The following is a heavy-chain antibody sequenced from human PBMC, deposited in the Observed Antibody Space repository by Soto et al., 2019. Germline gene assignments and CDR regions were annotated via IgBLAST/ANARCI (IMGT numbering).Heavy chain of an antibody. CDR2: IKTDGSDQ. J-gene: IGHJ4*02. V-gene: IGHV3-7*04. Sequence: EVQVVESGGGLVQPGGSLRLSCAASGFTFSSYWMSWVRQTPGKGLEWVANIKTDGSDQNYVDSVKGRFTISRDNAKNSLYLQRNSLRVEDTAVYYCARYDYGDYAFKYWGQGTLVIVSS. CDR3: ARYDYGDYAFKY. CDR1: GFTFSSYW. D-gene: IGHD4-17*01.